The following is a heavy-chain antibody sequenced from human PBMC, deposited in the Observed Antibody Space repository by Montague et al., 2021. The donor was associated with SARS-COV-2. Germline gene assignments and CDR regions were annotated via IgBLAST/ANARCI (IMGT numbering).Heavy chain of an antibody. Sequence: SETLSLTCTVSGGSISSYYWSWIRQPPGKGLEWIGYIYYSGSTNYNPSLKSRVTISVDTSKNQFSLKLSSVTAADTAVYYCARVGSGYCSGGSCYRAFDYWGQGTLVTVSS. CDR3: ARVGSGYCSGGSCYRAFDY. D-gene: IGHD2-15*01. CDR2: IYYSGST. V-gene: IGHV4-59*01. J-gene: IGHJ4*02. CDR1: GGSISSYY.